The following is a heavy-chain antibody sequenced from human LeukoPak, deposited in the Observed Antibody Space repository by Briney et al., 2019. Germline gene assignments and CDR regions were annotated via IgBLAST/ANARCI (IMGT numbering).Heavy chain of an antibody. V-gene: IGHV3-23*01. CDR1: GFSFPSYA. CDR2: ITAGGVIT. D-gene: IGHD1-14*01. CDR3: AKGKINHDGAVEI. Sequence: GGSLRLSCAASGFSFPSYAMSWVRQAPRRGLEWVSLITAGGVITHYTDSVKGRSTISRDNSKNTLYLQMNSVRAEDTAVYYCAKGKINHDGAVEIWGQGTTVTVSS. J-gene: IGHJ3*02.